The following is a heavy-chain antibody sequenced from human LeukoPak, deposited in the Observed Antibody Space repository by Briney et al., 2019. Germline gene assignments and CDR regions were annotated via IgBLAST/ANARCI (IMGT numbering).Heavy chain of an antibody. CDR1: GGSFSGYY. CDR2: INHSGST. V-gene: IGHV4-34*01. D-gene: IGHD6-13*01. J-gene: IGHJ6*03. CDR3: ARVVRISSSWYKGTYYYYMDV. Sequence: SETLSLTCAVYGGSFSGYYWSWIRQPPGKGLEWIGEINHSGSTNYNPSLKSRVTISVDTSKNQFSLKLSSVTAADTAVYYCARVVRISSSWYKGTYYYYMDVWGKGTTVTVSS.